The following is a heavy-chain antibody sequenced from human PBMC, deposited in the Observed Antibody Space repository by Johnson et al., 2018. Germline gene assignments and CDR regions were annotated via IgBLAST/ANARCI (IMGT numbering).Heavy chain of an antibody. CDR2: MRSKANSYAT. D-gene: IGHD3-3*01. CDR1: GFTFSGSA. CDR3: TRPYYEFWSGPLVYYGIDV. V-gene: IGHV3-73*02. Sequence: VQLQESGGGLVQPGGSLKLSCAASGFTFSGSAMHWVRQASGKGLEWVGRMRSKANSYATAYAASVKGRFTISRDDSKNTAYLQMNSLKTEDTAVDYCTRPYYEFWSGPLVYYGIDVWGQGTTVTVSS. J-gene: IGHJ6*02.